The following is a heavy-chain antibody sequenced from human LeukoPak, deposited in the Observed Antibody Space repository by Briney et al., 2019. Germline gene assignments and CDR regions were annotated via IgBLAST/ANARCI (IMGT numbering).Heavy chain of an antibody. CDR1: GGSISSYY. Sequence: SETLSLTCTVSGGSISSYYWSWIRQPPGKGLEWIGYIYYSGSTNYNPSLKSRVTISVDTSKNQFPLKLSSVTAADTAVYYCARDTYYDILTGYYSAFDIWGQGTMVTVSS. V-gene: IGHV4-59*01. CDR2: IYYSGST. D-gene: IGHD3-9*01. CDR3: ARDTYYDILTGYYSAFDI. J-gene: IGHJ3*02.